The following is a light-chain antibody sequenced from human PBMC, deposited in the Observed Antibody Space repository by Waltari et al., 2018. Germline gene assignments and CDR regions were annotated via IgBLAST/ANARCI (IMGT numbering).Light chain of an antibody. Sequence: SYELTQPLSVSVSPGQTASITCSGDELGDEYVCWYQQKPGQSPLLVMYQDDQRPSGVPERFSGSSSGNTATLTIRGTQDMDEADYYCHAWDSSTAHVLFGGGTKLTVL. J-gene: IGLJ2*01. CDR2: QDD. CDR1: ELGDEY. CDR3: HAWDSSTAHVL. V-gene: IGLV3-1*01.